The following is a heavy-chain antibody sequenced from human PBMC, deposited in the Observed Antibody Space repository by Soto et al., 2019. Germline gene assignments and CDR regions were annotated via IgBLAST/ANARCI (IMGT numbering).Heavy chain of an antibody. J-gene: IGHJ6*02. CDR2: ISSDGSSK. CDR1: GFTLTNNG. V-gene: IGHV3-30*18. CDR3: AKDRGLAESGRWSHYYYGMDV. D-gene: IGHD1-26*01. Sequence: PGGSLRLSGVASGFTLTNNGMHWVRQAPGQGLERVAVISSDGSSKYYGDSVRGRFTISRDNSKNTLFLEMNSLRSEDTAVYYCAKDRGLAESGRWSHYYYGMDVWGQETTVTVSS.